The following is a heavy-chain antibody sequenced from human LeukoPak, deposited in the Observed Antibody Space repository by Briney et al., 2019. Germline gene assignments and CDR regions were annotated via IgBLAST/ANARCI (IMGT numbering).Heavy chain of an antibody. CDR1: GGSISSGGYY. V-gene: IGHV4-31*03. Sequence: SETLSLTCTVSGGSISSGGYYRSWIRRHPGKGLEWIGYIYYSGSTYYNPSLKSRVTISVDTSKNQFSLKLSSVTAADTAVYYCARGYHDYGGKYFDYWGQGTLVTVSS. CDR3: ARGYHDYGGKYFDY. D-gene: IGHD4-23*01. J-gene: IGHJ4*02. CDR2: IYYSGST.